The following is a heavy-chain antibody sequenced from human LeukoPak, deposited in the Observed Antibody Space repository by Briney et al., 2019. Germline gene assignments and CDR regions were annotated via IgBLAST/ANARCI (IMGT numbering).Heavy chain of an antibody. J-gene: IGHJ6*02. CDR3: ARDQSPLGYSDCYVMDV. CDR1: GYTFTGYY. V-gene: IGHV1-2*04. D-gene: IGHD5-24*01. Sequence: GASVKVSCKASGYTFTGYYMHWVRQAPGQGLEWMGWINPNSGGTNYAQKFQGWVTMTRDTSISTAYMELSRLRSDDTAVYYCARDQSPLGYSDCYVMDVWGQGTTVTVSS. CDR2: INPNSGGT.